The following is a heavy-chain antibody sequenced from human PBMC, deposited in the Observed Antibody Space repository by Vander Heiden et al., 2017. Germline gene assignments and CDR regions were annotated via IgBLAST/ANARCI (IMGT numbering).Heavy chain of an antibody. CDR1: GFTFSSYG. D-gene: IGHD1-1*01. Sequence: QVQPLEPGGGVVQPARSLRLPWSASGFTFSSYGMHWVRQAPGKGLEWVAVISYDGSNKYYADSVKGRFTISRDNSKNTLYLQMNSLRAEDTAVYYCAKDLTGTTGYWCQGTLVTLSS. CDR2: ISYDGSNK. J-gene: IGHJ4*02. CDR3: AKDLTGTTGY. V-gene: IGHV3-30*18.